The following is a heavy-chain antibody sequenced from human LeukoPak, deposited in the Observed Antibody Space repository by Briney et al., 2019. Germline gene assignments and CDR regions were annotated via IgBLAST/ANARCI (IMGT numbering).Heavy chain of an antibody. Sequence: GSSVKVSCKASGGTFSSYVINWVRQAPGQGLEWMGGIIPIFGTPNYAQKFRGKVTLTTNETTSTAYMELSRLTSEDTAVYYCARAYDSIRYYFDSWGQGNLVTVSP. CDR2: IIPIFGTP. CDR1: GGTFSSYV. D-gene: IGHD3-22*01. J-gene: IGHJ4*02. CDR3: ARAYDSIRYYFDS. V-gene: IGHV1-69*05.